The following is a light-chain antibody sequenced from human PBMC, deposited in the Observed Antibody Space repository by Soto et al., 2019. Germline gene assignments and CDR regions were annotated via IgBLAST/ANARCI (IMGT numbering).Light chain of an antibody. CDR3: SSYTSRTTRV. J-gene: IGLJ2*01. CDR2: DVS. V-gene: IGLV2-14*01. Sequence: QSALTQPASVSGSPGQSITISCTGTSGDVGAYNYVSWYQQHPGKAPKLMIYDVSNRPSGVSNRFSGSRSGNTASLTISGLQAEDEADYYCSSYTSRTTRVFGGGTQLTVL. CDR1: SGDVGAYNY.